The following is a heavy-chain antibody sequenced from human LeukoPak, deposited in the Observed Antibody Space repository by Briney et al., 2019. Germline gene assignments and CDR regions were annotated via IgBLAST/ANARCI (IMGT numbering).Heavy chain of an antibody. CDR2: IIPIFGTA. V-gene: IGHV1-69*06. Sequence: SVKVSCKASGGTFSSYAISWVRQAPGQGLEWMGGIIPIFGTANYAQKFQGRVTITADKSTSTAYMELSSLRSEDTAVYYCAATVKGYYYYYMDVWGKGTTVTVSS. J-gene: IGHJ6*03. D-gene: IGHD4-11*01. CDR1: GGTFSSYA. CDR3: AATVKGYYYYYMDV.